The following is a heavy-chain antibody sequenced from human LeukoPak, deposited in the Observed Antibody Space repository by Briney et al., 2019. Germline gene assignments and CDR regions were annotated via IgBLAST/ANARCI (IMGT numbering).Heavy chain of an antibody. CDR3: ARGGYDYRCYFDL. CDR1: GGSISSGSYY. J-gene: IGHJ2*01. V-gene: IGHV4-61*02. D-gene: IGHD5-12*01. Sequence: SQTLSLTCTVSGGSISSGSYYWSWIRQPARKGLECIGRIYTSGSTNYNPSLKSRVTTSVDTSKNQFSLKLSSVTAADTAVYYCARGGYDYRCYFDLWGRGTLVTVSS. CDR2: IYTSGST.